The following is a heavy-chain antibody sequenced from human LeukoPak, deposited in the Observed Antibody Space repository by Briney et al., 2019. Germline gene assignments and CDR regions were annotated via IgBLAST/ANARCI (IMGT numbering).Heavy chain of an antibody. D-gene: IGHD3-10*01. CDR2: ISDSGGYT. J-gene: IGHJ4*02. CDR3: AKLGNFASGSYSD. CDR1: GFTFSSFA. V-gene: IGHV3-23*01. Sequence: GGSLRLSCAASGFTFSSFAMSWVRQAPGKGLEWISGISDSGGYTYYADSVKGRFTISRDNSKNTLYLHMNSLRAEDTAVYYCAKLGNFASGSYSDWGQGTLVTVSS.